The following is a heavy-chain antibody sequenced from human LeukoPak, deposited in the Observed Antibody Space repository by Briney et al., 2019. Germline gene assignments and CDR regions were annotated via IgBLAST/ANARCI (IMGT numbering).Heavy chain of an antibody. CDR1: GGSISSDTYY. J-gene: IGHJ6*03. CDR3: ARGRRSGYSSGWYAYYYYMDV. CDR2: IYYSGST. Sequence: SETLSLTCTVSGGSISSDTYYWGRIRQPPGKGLEWIGNIYYSGSTNYNPSLKSRVTISVDTSKNQFSLKLSSVTAADTAVYYCARGRRSGYSSGWYAYYYYMDVWGKGTTVTVSS. V-gene: IGHV4-39*07. D-gene: IGHD6-19*01.